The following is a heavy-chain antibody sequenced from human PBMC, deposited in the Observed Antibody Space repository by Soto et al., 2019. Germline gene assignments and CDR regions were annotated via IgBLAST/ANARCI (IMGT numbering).Heavy chain of an antibody. CDR2: LYHSEST. CDR3: AREEWGYYHDSGGYAEY. D-gene: IGHD3-22*01. CDR1: GGSVGSDNYY. Sequence: QVQLQESGPGLVKPSETLSLTCTVSGGSVGSDNYYWSWIRQPPGKGLEWIGYLYHSESTNYNPFLTSRVTISVDTSKNQFSLKLTSVTSADTAVYSCAREEWGYYHDSGGYAEYWGQGTLVTVSS. V-gene: IGHV4-61*01. J-gene: IGHJ4*02.